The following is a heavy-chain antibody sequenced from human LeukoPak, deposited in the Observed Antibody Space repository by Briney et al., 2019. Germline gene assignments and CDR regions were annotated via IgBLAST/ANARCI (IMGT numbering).Heavy chain of an antibody. CDR2: ISGSAFST. Sequence: GGSLRLSCVASGFTFSSHAISWVRQAPGKGLEWVSGISGSAFSTYHADPLKGRFTISRDNSKNTLYLQMNSLRGDDTAVYHCARHPYDILTGYGYYYHYMDVWGKGTTVTVSS. CDR3: ARHPYDILTGYGYYYHYMDV. CDR1: GFTFSSHA. D-gene: IGHD3-9*01. V-gene: IGHV3-23*01. J-gene: IGHJ6*03.